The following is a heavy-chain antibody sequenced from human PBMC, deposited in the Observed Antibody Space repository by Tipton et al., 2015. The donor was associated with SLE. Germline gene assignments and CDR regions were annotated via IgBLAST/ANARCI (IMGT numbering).Heavy chain of an antibody. D-gene: IGHD4-17*01. J-gene: IGHJ4*02. CDR2: IYSGGST. CDR3: ARVRGVTTSEDYFDY. V-gene: IGHV3-53*01. CDR1: GFTVSSNY. Sequence: SLRLSCAASGFTVSSNYMSWVRPAPGKGLEWVSVIYSGGSTYYADSVKGRFTISRDNSKNTLYLQMNSLRAEDTAVYYCARVRGVTTSEDYFDYWGQGTLVTVSS.